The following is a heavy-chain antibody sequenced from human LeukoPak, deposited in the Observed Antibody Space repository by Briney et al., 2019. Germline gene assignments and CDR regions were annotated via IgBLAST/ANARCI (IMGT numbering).Heavy chain of an antibody. Sequence: GGSLRLSCADSGFAFSSYWMSWVRQAPGKGLEWVANIKQDGSEKYYVDSVKGRFTISRDNAKNSLYLQMNSLRAEDTAVYYCARVYRNWFDPWGQGTLVTVSS. CDR1: GFAFSSYW. V-gene: IGHV3-7*01. CDR3: ARVYRNWFDP. J-gene: IGHJ5*02. CDR2: IKQDGSEK. D-gene: IGHD1-14*01.